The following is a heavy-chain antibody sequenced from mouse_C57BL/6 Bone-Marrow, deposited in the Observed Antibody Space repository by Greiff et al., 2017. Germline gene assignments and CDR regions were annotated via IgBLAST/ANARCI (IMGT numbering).Heavy chain of an antibody. CDR3: ARPGYYGSSPFDY. CDR1: GFTFSDYG. Sequence: EVQLMESGGGLVKPGGSLKLSCAASGFTFSDYGMHWVRQAPEKGLEWVAYISSGSSTNYYADTVKGRFTISRDNAKNTLFLQMTSLRSEDTAMYYCARPGYYGSSPFDYWGQGTTLTVSS. CDR2: ISSGSSTN. D-gene: IGHD1-1*01. V-gene: IGHV5-17*01. J-gene: IGHJ2*01.